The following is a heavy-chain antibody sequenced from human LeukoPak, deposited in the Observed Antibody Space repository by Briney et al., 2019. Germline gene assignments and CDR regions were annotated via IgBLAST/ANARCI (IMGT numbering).Heavy chain of an antibody. Sequence: PSQTLSLTCTVSGGSISSGSYYWSWIRQPAGKGLEWIGRIYTSGSTNYNPSLKSRVTISVDTSKNQFSLKLSSVTAADTAVYYCARDRGYRYLDYWGQGTLVTVSS. CDR1: GGSISSGSYY. V-gene: IGHV4-61*02. CDR3: ARDRGYRYLDY. D-gene: IGHD5-18*01. J-gene: IGHJ4*02. CDR2: IYTSGST.